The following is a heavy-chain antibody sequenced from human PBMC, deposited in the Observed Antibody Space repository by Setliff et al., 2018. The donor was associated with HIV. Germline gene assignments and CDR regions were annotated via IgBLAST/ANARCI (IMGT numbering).Heavy chain of an antibody. V-gene: IGHV1-18*01. CDR3: AKDHLIWRAVAGTPGY. CDR2: ISAYNGHT. CDR1: GYTFTSYG. Sequence: ASVKVSCKASGYTFTSYGISWVRQAPGQGLEWMGWISAYNGHTNYAQKFQGRFTISRDNSKNTLYLQMDSLRPEDTAVYYCAKDHLIWRAVAGTPGYWGQGTLVTVSS. D-gene: IGHD6-19*01. J-gene: IGHJ4*02.